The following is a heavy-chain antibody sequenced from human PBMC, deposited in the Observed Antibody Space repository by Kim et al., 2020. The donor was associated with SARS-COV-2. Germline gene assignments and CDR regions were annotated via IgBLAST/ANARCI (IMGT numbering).Heavy chain of an antibody. D-gene: IGHD2-15*01. CDR2: INHSGST. CDR1: GGSFSGYY. V-gene: IGHV4-34*01. Sequence: SETLSLTCAVYGGSFSGYYWSWIRQPPGKGLEWIGEINHSGSTNYNPSLKSRVTISVDTSKNQFSLKLSSVTAADTAVYYCARGGRGRRGYCSGGSCYSSPYYYYGMDVWGQGTTVTVSS. CDR3: ARGGRGRRGYCSGGSCYSSPYYYYGMDV. J-gene: IGHJ6*02.